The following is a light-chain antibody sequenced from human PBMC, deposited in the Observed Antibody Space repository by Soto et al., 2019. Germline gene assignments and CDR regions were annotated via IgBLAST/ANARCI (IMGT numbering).Light chain of an antibody. Sequence: IVLTQSPGTLSLSPGERATLSCRAGQSVSSNYLAWYQQKPGQAPRLLIYDASNRATGIPDRFSGSGSGTDFTLTISRLEPEDFAVYYCQQYGSSPWTFGQGTKVDIK. CDR1: QSVSSNY. J-gene: IGKJ1*01. CDR3: QQYGSSPWT. V-gene: IGKV3-20*01. CDR2: DAS.